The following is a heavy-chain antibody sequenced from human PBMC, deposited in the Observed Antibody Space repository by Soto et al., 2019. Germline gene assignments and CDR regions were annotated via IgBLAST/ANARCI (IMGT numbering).Heavy chain of an antibody. CDR2: TFYRSKWYN. CDR1: GDSFSSNSAG. Sequence: SQTLSLTCVISGDSFSSNSAGWNWIRQSPSRGLEWLGRTFYRSKWYNDYAVSLKGRISINADTSKNQFSLQLNSVTPEDTAVSHCSRVTYTRSQCYHGIEFWRQGTTV. D-gene: IGHD2-2*02. V-gene: IGHV6-1*01. CDR3: SRVTYTRSQCYHGIEF. J-gene: IGHJ6*02.